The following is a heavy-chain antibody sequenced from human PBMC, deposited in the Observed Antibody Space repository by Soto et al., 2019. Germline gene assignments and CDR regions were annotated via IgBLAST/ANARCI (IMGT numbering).Heavy chain of an antibody. D-gene: IGHD3-22*01. CDR3: ALQPYYDSSGYSDY. J-gene: IGHJ4*02. CDR2: IIPIFGTA. V-gene: IGHV1-69*13. CDR1: GGTFSSYA. Sequence: SVKVSCKASGGTFSSYAISWVRQAPGQGLEWMGGIIPIFGTANYAQKFQGRVTITADESTSTAYMELSSLRSEDTAVYYCALQPYYDSSGYSDYWGQGTLVTVSS.